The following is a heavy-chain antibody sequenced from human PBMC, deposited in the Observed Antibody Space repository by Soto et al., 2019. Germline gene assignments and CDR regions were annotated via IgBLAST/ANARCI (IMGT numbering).Heavy chain of an antibody. J-gene: IGHJ6*02. D-gene: IGHD3-10*01. Sequence: QVQLQQWGAGLLKPSETLSLTCAVEGGSLSGYSWSWIRQSPGKGLEWIGEINHFGSTSYNPSLKSRVTLLVDTSKRQFSLKLSSVTAADTALYYCARGGAQAYSGSGTYHNGYGMDVWVQGTTVT. CDR3: ARGGAQAYSGSGTYHNGYGMDV. V-gene: IGHV4-34*02. CDR2: INHFGST. CDR1: GGSLSGYS.